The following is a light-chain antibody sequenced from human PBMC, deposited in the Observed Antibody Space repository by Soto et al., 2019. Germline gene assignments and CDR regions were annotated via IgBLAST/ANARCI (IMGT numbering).Light chain of an antibody. J-gene: IGKJ5*01. CDR2: GAS. CDR3: QQYGSSPLIT. CDR1: QSVSSSY. Sequence: EIVLTQSPGTLSLSPGERATLSSRASQSVSSSYLAWYQQKPGQAPRLLIYGASSRATGIPDRFSGSGSGTDFTLTISRLEPEDFAVYYCQQYGSSPLITFGHGTRLEIK. V-gene: IGKV3-20*01.